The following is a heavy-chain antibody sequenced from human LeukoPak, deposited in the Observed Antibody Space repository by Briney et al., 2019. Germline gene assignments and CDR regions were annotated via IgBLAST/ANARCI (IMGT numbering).Heavy chain of an antibody. CDR3: ARVFGSSYFDP. V-gene: IGHV3-48*04. CDR1: GFTFSSYS. CDR2: ISNSGETI. Sequence: GSLRLSCAASGFTFSSYSMNWVRQAPGKGLECVSYISNSGETIYYADSVKGRFTISRDNAKNSLFVQMNSLRAEDTAVYYCARVFGSSYFDPWGQGTLVTVSS. D-gene: IGHD1-26*01. J-gene: IGHJ5*02.